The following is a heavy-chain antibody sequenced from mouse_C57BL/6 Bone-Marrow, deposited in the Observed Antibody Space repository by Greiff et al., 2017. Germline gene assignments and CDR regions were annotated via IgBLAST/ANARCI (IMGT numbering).Heavy chain of an antibody. CDR2: ISSGSSTI. J-gene: IGHJ4*01. D-gene: IGHD2-2*01. V-gene: IGHV5-17*01. CDR1: GFTFSDYG. CDR3: ARGGYLPWGDY. Sequence: EVKVEESGGGLVKPGGSLKLSCAASGFTFSDYGMHWVRQAPEKGLEWVAYISSGSSTIYYADTVKGRFTISRDNAKNTLFLQMTSLRSEDTAMYYCARGGYLPWGDYWGQGTSVTVSS.